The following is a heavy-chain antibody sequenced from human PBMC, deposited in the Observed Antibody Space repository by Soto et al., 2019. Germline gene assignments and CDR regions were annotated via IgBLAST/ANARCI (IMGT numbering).Heavy chain of an antibody. J-gene: IGHJ5*02. CDR2: INHSGST. Sequence: SETLSLTCAVYGGSFSGYYWSWIRQPPGKGLEWIGEINHSGSTNYNPSLKSRVTISVDTSKNQFSLKLSSVTAADTAVYYCARCSEQQLAYNWFDPWGQGTLVTDS. V-gene: IGHV4-34*01. CDR3: ARCSEQQLAYNWFDP. CDR1: GGSFSGYY. D-gene: IGHD6-13*01.